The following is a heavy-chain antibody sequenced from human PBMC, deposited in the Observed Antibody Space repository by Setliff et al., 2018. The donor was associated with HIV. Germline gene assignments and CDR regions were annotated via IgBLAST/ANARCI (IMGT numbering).Heavy chain of an antibody. CDR2: IIPIFGTA. CDR1: GGTFSSYA. V-gene: IGHV1-69*13. Sequence: SVKVSCKASGGTFSSYAISWVRQAPGQGLEWMGGIIPIFGTANYAQKFQGRVTITADESTSTAYMELSSLRSEDTAVYYCARGFMSIRVLTPFDYWGQGTLVTVSS. J-gene: IGHJ4*02. D-gene: IGHD2-8*01. CDR3: ARGFMSIRVLTPFDY.